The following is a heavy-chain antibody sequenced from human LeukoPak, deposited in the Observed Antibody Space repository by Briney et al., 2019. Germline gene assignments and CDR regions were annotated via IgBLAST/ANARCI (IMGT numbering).Heavy chain of an antibody. CDR3: TKGRHDSSGYSDY. Sequence: GGSLRLSCAASGFTFSSYGMSWVRQAPGKGLEWVSAISGSGGSTYYADSVKGRFTISRDNSKNTLYLQMNSLRVEDTAVYYCTKGRHDSSGYSDYWGQGILVTVSS. CDR2: ISGSGGST. D-gene: IGHD3-22*01. V-gene: IGHV3-23*01. CDR1: GFTFSSYG. J-gene: IGHJ4*02.